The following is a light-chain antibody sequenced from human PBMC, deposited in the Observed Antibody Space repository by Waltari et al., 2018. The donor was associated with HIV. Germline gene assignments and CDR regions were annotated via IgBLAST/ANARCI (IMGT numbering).Light chain of an antibody. Sequence: QPVLTQPPSTSASLGASVTLTCTLNSGYSDYKVESYPQRTGKGPPFVMRVGTGGIVGSKGDGSPDRFSVVGSGLNRFLTIKNIQEEDESDYHCGAGHGSGNNFVYVFGTGTRVTVL. J-gene: IGLJ1*01. CDR2: VGTGGIVG. CDR1: SGYSDYK. V-gene: IGLV9-49*03. CDR3: GAGHGSGNNFVYV.